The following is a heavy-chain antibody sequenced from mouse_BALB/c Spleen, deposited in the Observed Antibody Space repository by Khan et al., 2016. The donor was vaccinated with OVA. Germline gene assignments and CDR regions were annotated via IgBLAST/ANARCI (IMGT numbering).Heavy chain of an antibody. CDR2: ISYSGRT. J-gene: IGHJ2*01. Sequence: EVKLLESGPGLVKPSQSLSLTCTVTGYSITSDYAWNWIRQFPGNKLEWMGYISYSGRTSYNPSLKSRISITRDTSKNQFFLQLNSVTTEDTATYYCARSVTITTVVATDFDYWDQGTTLTVSS. CDR1: GYSITSDYA. CDR3: ARSVTITTVVATDFDY. D-gene: IGHD1-1*01. V-gene: IGHV3-2*02.